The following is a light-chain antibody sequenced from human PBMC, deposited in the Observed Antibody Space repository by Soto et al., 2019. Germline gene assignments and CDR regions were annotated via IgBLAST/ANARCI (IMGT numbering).Light chain of an antibody. CDR3: GSWDSSLSAYV. J-gene: IGLJ1*01. V-gene: IGLV1-51*01. Sequence: QSVLTQPPSVSAAPGQKVTISCSGSSSNIGGNSVSWYQQLPGTAPKLLIYDDNKRPSGIPDRFSGSKSGTSATLGITGFQTGDEADYYCGSWDSSLSAYVLGTGTKVIVL. CDR2: DDN. CDR1: SSNIGGNS.